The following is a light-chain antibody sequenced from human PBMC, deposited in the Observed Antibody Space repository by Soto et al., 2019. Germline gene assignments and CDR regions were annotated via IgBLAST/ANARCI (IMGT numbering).Light chain of an antibody. Sequence: QSALTQPPSASGTPGQRVSISCSGSSSNIGTNVVNWYQQLPGTAPKVLISSNNQRPSGVPDRFSGSKSGTSASLAISGLQSEDEADYYCEAWDDSLNAVLFGGGTKLTVL. J-gene: IGLJ2*01. V-gene: IGLV1-44*01. CDR3: EAWDDSLNAVL. CDR2: SNN. CDR1: SSNIGTNV.